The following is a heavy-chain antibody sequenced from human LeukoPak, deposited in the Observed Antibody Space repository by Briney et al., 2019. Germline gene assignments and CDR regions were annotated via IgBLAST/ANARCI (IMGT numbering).Heavy chain of an antibody. Sequence: PSETLSLTCTVSGGSISSGSYYWSWIRQPAGKGLEWIGRIYTSGSTNYNPSLKSRVTISVDTSKNQFSLKLSSVAAADTAVYYCARLSKREELLYFGDPLRYYMDVWGKGTTVTVSS. V-gene: IGHV4-61*02. CDR3: ARLSKREELLYFGDPLRYYMDV. J-gene: IGHJ6*03. CDR2: IYTSGST. CDR1: GGSISSGSYY. D-gene: IGHD3-10*01.